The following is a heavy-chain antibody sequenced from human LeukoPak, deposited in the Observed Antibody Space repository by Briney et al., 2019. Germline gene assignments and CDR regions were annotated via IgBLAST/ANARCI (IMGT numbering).Heavy chain of an antibody. V-gene: IGHV3-30*18. CDR2: ISYDGSTK. CDR1: GFTFSSYG. D-gene: IGHD3-10*01. Sequence: GGSLRLSCAASGFTFSSYGMHWVRQAPGKGLEWVAVISYDGSTKYYADSVKGRFTISRDNSKNTLYLQMNSLRAEDTAVYYCAKFARGDLFYGSGSYPDYWGQGTLVTVSS. J-gene: IGHJ4*02. CDR3: AKFARGDLFYGSGSYPDY.